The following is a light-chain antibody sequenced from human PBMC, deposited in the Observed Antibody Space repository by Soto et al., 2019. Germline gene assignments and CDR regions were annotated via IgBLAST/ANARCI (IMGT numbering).Light chain of an antibody. CDR2: KAS. Sequence: DIQMTRSPSTLSGSVGDRVTITCRASQTISSWLAWYQQKPGKAPKLLIYKASTLKSGVPSRFSGSGSGTEFTLTISSLQPDDFATYYCQQYNSYSEAFGQGTKLDIK. V-gene: IGKV1-5*03. CDR3: QQYNSYSEA. CDR1: QTISSW. J-gene: IGKJ1*01.